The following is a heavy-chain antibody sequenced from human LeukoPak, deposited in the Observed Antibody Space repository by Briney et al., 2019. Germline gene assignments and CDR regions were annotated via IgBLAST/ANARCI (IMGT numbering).Heavy chain of an antibody. CDR3: ARPNRYDLYFDY. Sequence: SETLSLTCTVSGGPLSSYHGSWIRQPPGRGLEWIGYIYYSGSRNYNPSLKSRVTISVDTSTNQFSLKLSSVTAADTAVYYCARPNRYDLYFDYWGQGTLVTVSS. CDR1: GGPLSSYH. J-gene: IGHJ4*02. D-gene: IGHD5-12*01. CDR2: IYYSGSR. V-gene: IGHV4-59*01.